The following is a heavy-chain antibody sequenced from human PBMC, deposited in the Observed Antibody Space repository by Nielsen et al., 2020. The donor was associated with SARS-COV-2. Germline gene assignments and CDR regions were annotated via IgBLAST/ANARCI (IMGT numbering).Heavy chain of an antibody. CDR2: ISYDGSNK. D-gene: IGHD6-19*01. Sequence: WLRQPPGKGLEWVAVISYDGSNKYYADSVKGRFTISRDNSKNTLYLQMNSLRAEDTAVYYCAKARFGGYSSGWYGVYFDYWGQGTLVTVSS. CDR3: AKARFGGYSSGWYGVYFDY. J-gene: IGHJ4*02. V-gene: IGHV3-30*18.